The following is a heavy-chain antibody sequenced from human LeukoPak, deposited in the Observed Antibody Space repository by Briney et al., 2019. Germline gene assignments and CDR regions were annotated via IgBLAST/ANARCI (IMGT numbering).Heavy chain of an antibody. Sequence: GRSLSLSCAASKFTFSSYAMHWVRRAPGKGLEWVAFISFDGTIKYYADSVKGRFTISRDNSENTMYLQMNSLRLDDTATYYCARDIDGDRYFDSWGQGTLVTVSS. CDR2: ISFDGTIK. CDR3: ARDIDGDRYFDS. D-gene: IGHD4-17*01. V-gene: IGHV3-30-3*01. CDR1: KFTFSSYA. J-gene: IGHJ4*02.